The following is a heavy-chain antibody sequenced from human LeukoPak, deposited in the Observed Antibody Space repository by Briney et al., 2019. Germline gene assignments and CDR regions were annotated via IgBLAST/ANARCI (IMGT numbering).Heavy chain of an antibody. CDR1: GFTFEDYA. CDR2: ITWNSGSV. CDR3: AKDSMLGWELLRGRTFDI. D-gene: IGHD1-26*01. Sequence: GGSLRLSCATAGFTFEDYAMHWVRHVPGKGLEWVSGITWNSGSVGYADSVKGRFTISRDSAKSSLYLQMNSLRAEDTALYYCAKDSMLGWELLRGRTFDIWGQGTMVTVSS. V-gene: IGHV3-9*01. J-gene: IGHJ3*02.